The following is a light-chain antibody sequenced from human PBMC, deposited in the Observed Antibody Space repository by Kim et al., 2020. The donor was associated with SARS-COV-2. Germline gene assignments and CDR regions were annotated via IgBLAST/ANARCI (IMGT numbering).Light chain of an antibody. J-gene: IGKJ1*01. CDR2: GAS. CDR3: QQCGSSPWT. Sequence: SPGERATLSCRASQSVSSSYLAWYQQTPGQAPRLLIYGASSRATGIPDRFSGSGSGTDFPITISRLEPEDFAVYYCQQCGSSPWTFGQGTKVDIK. CDR1: QSVSSSY. V-gene: IGKV3-20*01.